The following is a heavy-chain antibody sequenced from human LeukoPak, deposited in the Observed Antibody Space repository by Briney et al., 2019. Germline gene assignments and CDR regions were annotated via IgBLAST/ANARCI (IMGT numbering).Heavy chain of an antibody. V-gene: IGHV3-74*01. CDR2: VNSDGSST. Sequence: GGSLRLSCAASGFTFSSYGMHWVRQAPGKGLVWVSRVNSDGSSTSYADSVKGRFTISRDNAKNTLYLQMNSLRAEDTAVYYCAKDPDRVGSGSYEYYFDYRGQGTLVTVSS. CDR3: AKDPDRVGSGSYEYYFDY. J-gene: IGHJ4*02. D-gene: IGHD3-10*01. CDR1: GFTFSSYG.